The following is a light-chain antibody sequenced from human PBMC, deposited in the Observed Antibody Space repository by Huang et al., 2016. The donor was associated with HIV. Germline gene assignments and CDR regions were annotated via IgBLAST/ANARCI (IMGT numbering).Light chain of an antibody. CDR3: LQYYSVPQT. V-gene: IGKV4-1*01. J-gene: IGKJ1*01. Sequence: DIVMTQSPDSLAVSPGERATINCKSSQTVLYSLNKKNYLAWFQHKPGRPPQCLIYCATTRESGVPDRFSGSGSGTDFTLTINNLQAEDVAVYFCLQYYSVPQTFGHGTKVEIK. CDR2: CAT. CDR1: QTVLYSLNKKNY.